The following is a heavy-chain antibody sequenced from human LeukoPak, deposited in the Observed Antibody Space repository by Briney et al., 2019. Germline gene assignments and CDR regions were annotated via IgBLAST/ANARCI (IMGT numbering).Heavy chain of an antibody. CDR2: ISGSGGST. V-gene: IGHV3-23*01. D-gene: IGHD6-13*01. J-gene: IGHJ4*02. CDR3: AKSSGYSNMYYSDY. Sequence: GGSLRLSCAASGFTFSSYAMSWVRQAPGKGLEWVSAISGSGGSTYYADSVKGRFTISRDNSKNTLYLQMNSLRAEDTAVYYCAKSSGYSNMYYSDYWGQGTLVTVSS. CDR1: GFTFSSYA.